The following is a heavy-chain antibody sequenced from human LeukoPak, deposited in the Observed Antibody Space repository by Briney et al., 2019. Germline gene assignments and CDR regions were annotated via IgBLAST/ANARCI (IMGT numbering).Heavy chain of an antibody. D-gene: IGHD3-22*01. V-gene: IGHV3-33*01. Sequence: PGGSLRLSCVASGFSFSPCAIQWVRQAPGKGLEWVAIIWSDRTNEKYANSVKGRFTISRDNFENTVYLQMNSLGAEDAAVYYCARDKTEYYYDSSGYYADYWGQGTLVTGSS. J-gene: IGHJ4*02. CDR3: ARDKTEYYYDSSGYYADY. CDR2: IWSDRTNE. CDR1: GFSFSPCA.